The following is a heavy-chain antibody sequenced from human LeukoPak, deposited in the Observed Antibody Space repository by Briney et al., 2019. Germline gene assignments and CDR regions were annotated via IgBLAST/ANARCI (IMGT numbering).Heavy chain of an antibody. V-gene: IGHV3-53*01. Sequence: GGSLRLSCTASGFSLSSYNMNWVRQAPGKGLEWVSVIYSGGSTYYADSVKGRFTISRDNSKNTLYLQMNSLRAEDTAVYYCARERIFDYWGQGTLVTVSS. CDR1: GFSLSSYN. CDR3: ARERIFDY. J-gene: IGHJ4*02. D-gene: IGHD2-21*01. CDR2: IYSGGST.